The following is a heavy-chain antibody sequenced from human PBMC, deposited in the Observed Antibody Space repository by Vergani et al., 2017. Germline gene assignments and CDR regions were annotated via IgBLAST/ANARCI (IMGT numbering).Heavy chain of an antibody. V-gene: IGHV4-59*01. CDR3: ARETRGGPTDY. CDR1: GGSISSYY. Sequence: QVQLQESGPGLVKPSETLSLTCTVSGGSISSYYWSWIRQPPGKGLEWIGYIYYGGSTNYNPSRKSRVTLSVDTSKNQFSLKRSSVTAADTAVYYCARETRGGPTDYWGQGTLVTVSS. CDR2: IYYGGST. J-gene: IGHJ4*02. D-gene: IGHD2-15*01.